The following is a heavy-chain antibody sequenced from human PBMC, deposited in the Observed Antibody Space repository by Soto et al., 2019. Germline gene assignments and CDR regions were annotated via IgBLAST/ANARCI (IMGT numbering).Heavy chain of an antibody. CDR1: GGSISSGDYY. Sequence: SETLSLTCTVSGGSISSGDYYWSWIRQPPGKGLEWIGYIYYSGSTYYNPSLKSRVTISVDTSKNQFSLKLSSVTAADTAVYYCARVALPSGYSYGDDAFDIWGQGTMVTVSS. CDR3: ARVALPSGYSYGDDAFDI. D-gene: IGHD5-18*01. CDR2: IYYSGST. J-gene: IGHJ3*02. V-gene: IGHV4-30-4*01.